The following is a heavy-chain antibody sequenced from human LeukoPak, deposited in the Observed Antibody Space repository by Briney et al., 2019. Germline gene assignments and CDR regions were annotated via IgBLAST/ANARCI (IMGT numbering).Heavy chain of an antibody. CDR2: FSLDSDNV. CDR3: VKDSPPRYSGSPPAY. D-gene: IGHD1-26*01. CDR1: GFTFHEKYA. V-gene: IGHV3-9*01. Sequence: PGGSLRLSCGASGFTFHEKYAMHWVRQAPGKGLEWVSGFSLDSDNVGYADSVRGRFTVSRDRAKNSLYLQMNSLRADDTAVYYCVKDSPPRYSGSPPAYWGQGTLVTVSS. J-gene: IGHJ4*02.